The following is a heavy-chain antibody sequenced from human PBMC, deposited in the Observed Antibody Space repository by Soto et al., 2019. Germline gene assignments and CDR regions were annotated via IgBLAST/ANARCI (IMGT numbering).Heavy chain of an antibody. J-gene: IGHJ4*02. D-gene: IGHD3-9*01. CDR1: GFSLSTSGMC. CDR2: IDWDDDK. Sequence: SGPTLVKPTQTLTLTCTFSGFSLSTSGMCVSWIRQPPGKALEWLARIDWDDDKYYSTSLKTRLTISKDTSKNQVVLTMTNMDPVDTATYYCARITYDILTDLYYFDYWGQGTLVTVSS. V-gene: IGHV2-70*11. CDR3: ARITYDILTDLYYFDY.